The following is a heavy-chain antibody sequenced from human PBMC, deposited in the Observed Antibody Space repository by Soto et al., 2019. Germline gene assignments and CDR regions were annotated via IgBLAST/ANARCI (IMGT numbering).Heavy chain of an antibody. CDR2: INHSGST. J-gene: IGHJ3*02. V-gene: IGHV4-34*01. Sequence: TLSLTCAVYGGSFSGYYWSWIRQPPGKGLEWIGEINHSGSTNYNPSLKSRVTISVDTSKNQFSLKLSSVTAADTAVYYCASDTARLASDIWGQGTMVTVSS. CDR3: ASDTARLASDI. CDR1: GGSFSGYY. D-gene: IGHD5-18*01.